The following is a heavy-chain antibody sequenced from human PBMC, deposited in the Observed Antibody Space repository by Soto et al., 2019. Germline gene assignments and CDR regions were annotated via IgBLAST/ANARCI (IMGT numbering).Heavy chain of an antibody. CDR1: GGSISGYY. V-gene: IGHV4-59*13. Sequence: QVQLLESGPGLVRPSETLSLTCTVSGGSISGYYWSWIRQPPGKGLEWIGYISYNGSPNYSPSLKSRVTISVDTSQNQFSLKLNYVTAADTAVYYCARAGRSSSKTVLDYWGQGNLVTVSS. J-gene: IGHJ4*02. CDR2: ISYNGSP. CDR3: ARAGRSSSKTVLDY. D-gene: IGHD6-19*01.